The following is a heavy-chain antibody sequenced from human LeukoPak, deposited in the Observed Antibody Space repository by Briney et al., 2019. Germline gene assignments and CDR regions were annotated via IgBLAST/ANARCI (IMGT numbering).Heavy chain of an antibody. J-gene: IGHJ4*02. Sequence: PGGSLRLSCAASGFTFSNYAMNWVRQAPGKGLEWVSYISSSSSTIYYADSVKGRFTIARDNAKNSLYLQMNSLRAEDAAVYYCARSNWGSSDYWGQGTLVTVSS. D-gene: IGHD7-27*01. CDR2: ISSSSSTI. CDR1: GFTFSNYA. CDR3: ARSNWGSSDY. V-gene: IGHV3-48*01.